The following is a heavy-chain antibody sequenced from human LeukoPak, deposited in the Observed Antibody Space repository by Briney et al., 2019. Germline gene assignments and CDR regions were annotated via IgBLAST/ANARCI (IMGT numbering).Heavy chain of an antibody. V-gene: IGHV3-74*01. J-gene: IGHJ4*02. CDR1: GFTFSTYW. Sequence: PEGSLRLSCAASGFTFSTYWMHWVRQAPGKGLVWLSRISSDGSSTNYADSVKGRFTISRDNAKNTLYLQMNSLRAEDTAVYYCARIQRPIVVVPAASFDYWGQGTLVTVSS. CDR2: ISSDGSST. D-gene: IGHD2-2*01. CDR3: ARIQRPIVVVPAASFDY.